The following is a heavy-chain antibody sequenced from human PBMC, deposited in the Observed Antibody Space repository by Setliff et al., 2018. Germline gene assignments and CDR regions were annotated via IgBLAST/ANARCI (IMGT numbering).Heavy chain of an antibody. CDR2: IYWHGEK. D-gene: IGHD3-10*01. V-gene: IGHV2-5*01. CDR1: GFSLSTGGVG. Sequence: SGPTLVNPTQTLTLTCSFSGFSLSTGGVGVGWIRQPPGKGLEWLALIYWHGEKRYSPSLKSRLTITQDASKDQVVLTMTKMDPVGTATYYFAHKAIPSEGSTFVYWGQGKLVTVSS. J-gene: IGHJ4*02. CDR3: AHKAIPSEGSTFVY.